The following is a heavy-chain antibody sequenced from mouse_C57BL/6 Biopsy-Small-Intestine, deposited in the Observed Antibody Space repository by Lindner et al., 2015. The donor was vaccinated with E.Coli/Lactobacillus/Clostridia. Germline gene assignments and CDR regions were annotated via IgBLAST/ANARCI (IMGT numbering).Heavy chain of an antibody. V-gene: IGHV5-17*01. CDR2: ISSGSSTI. D-gene: IGHD2-4*01. J-gene: IGHJ4*01. CDR1: GFTFSDYG. CDR3: AIYYDYDYYAMDY. Sequence: VQLQESGGGLVKPGGSRKLSCAASGFTFSDYGMHWVRQAPEKGLEWVAYISSGSSTIYYADTVKGRFTISRDNAKNTLFLQMTSLRSEDTAMYYCAIYYDYDYYAMDYWGQGTSVTVSS.